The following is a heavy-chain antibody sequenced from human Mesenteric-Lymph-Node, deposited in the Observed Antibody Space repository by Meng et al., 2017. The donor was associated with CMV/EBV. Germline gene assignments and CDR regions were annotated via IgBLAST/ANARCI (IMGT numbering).Heavy chain of an antibody. Sequence: GESLKISCAASGFTFSSDWMDWVRQAPGKGLEWVANIKKDGSEKYYVDSVKGRFTISRDNAKNLLYLQMNSLRSDDTAIYYCARSLNYWGQGTLVTVSS. CDR2: IKKDGSEK. J-gene: IGHJ4*02. CDR3: ARSLNY. V-gene: IGHV3-7*01. CDR1: GFTFSSDW.